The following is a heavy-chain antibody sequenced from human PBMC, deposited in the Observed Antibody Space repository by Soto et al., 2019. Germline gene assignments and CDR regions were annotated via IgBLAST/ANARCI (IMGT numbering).Heavy chain of an antibody. J-gene: IGHJ1*01. D-gene: IGHD4-17*01. CDR3: ATYGDYGYFQH. CDR2: IYYSGST. V-gene: IGHV4-59*08. CDR1: GGSISSYY. Sequence: PSETLSLTCTVSGGSISSYYWSWIRQPPGKGLEWIGYIYYSGSTNYNPSLKSRVTISVDTSKNQFSLKLSSVTAADTAVYYCATYGDYGYFQHWGQGTLVTVSS.